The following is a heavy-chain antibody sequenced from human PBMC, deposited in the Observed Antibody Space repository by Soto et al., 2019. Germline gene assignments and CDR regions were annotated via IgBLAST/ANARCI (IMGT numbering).Heavy chain of an antibody. V-gene: IGHV3-30*07. CDR3: ARDGISGGTRYYFDY. CDR1: GFTFSDYA. D-gene: IGHD1-26*01. Sequence: QVQLLESGGGVVQPGTSLRLSCAASGFTFSDYAFHWVRQAPDKGLEWVAVISHDGIDEYAADSVQGRFTISRDNTENTLHLQLNSLRAEDTAVYYCARDGISGGTRYYFDYWGQGTLVTVSS. J-gene: IGHJ4*02. CDR2: ISHDGIDE.